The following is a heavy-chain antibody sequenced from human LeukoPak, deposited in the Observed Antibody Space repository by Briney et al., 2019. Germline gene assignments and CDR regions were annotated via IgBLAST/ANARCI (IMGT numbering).Heavy chain of an antibody. CDR1: GGSISSYY. CDR2: IYYSGST. CDR3: ARDRVPAAITFDP. D-gene: IGHD2-2*01. J-gene: IGHJ5*02. V-gene: IGHV4-59*01. Sequence: SETLSLTCTVSGGSISSYYWSWIRQPPGKGLEWIGYIYYSGSTNFNPSLKSRATISVDTSKNQFSLKLSSVTAADTAVYYCARDRVPAAITFDPWGQGTLVTVSS.